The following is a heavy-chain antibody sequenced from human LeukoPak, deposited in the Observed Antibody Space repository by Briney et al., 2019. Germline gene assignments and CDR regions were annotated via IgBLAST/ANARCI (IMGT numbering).Heavy chain of an antibody. CDR2: IYYSGST. CDR1: GGSISSYY. D-gene: IGHD6-19*01. J-gene: IGHJ3*02. CDR3: ARDRSSGWQGAFDM. V-gene: IGHV4-59*01. Sequence: PSETLPLTCTVSGGSISSYYWSWIRQPPGKGLEWIGYIYYSGSTNYNPSLKSRVTISVDTSKNQFSLKLSSVTAADTAVYYCARDRSSGWQGAFDMWGQGTKVTVSS.